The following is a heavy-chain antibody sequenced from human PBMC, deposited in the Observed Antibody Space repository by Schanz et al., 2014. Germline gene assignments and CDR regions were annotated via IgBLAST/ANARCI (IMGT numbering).Heavy chain of an antibody. D-gene: IGHD3-10*01. Sequence: QVQLQQWGAGLLKPSETLSLICVINGGSFSAYHWSWLRQSPGKGPEWIGEISHDGTTNYNPSLKSRVTISGDTTKNQFSLNLTSVTAADTAVDDCASRRRMGISMVRGIVKGWFDPWGQGTLVTVSS. V-gene: IGHV4-34*02. CDR3: ASRRRMGISMVRGIVKGWFDP. CDR2: ISHDGTT. CDR1: GGSFSAYH. J-gene: IGHJ5*02.